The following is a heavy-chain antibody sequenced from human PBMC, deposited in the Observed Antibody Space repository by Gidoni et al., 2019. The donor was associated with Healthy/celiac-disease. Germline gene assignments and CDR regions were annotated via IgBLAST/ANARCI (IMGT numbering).Heavy chain of an antibody. Sequence: QVQLVQSGAEVKKPGASVKVSCTASGYTFTSYAMHWVRQAPGQRLEWMGWINAGNGNTKYSQKFQGRVTITRDTSASTAYMELSSLRSEDTAVYYCARIMDYYDSSGYYYEYFQHWGQGTLVTVSS. V-gene: IGHV1-3*01. D-gene: IGHD3-22*01. CDR3: ARIMDYYDSSGYYYEYFQH. CDR1: GYTFTSYA. J-gene: IGHJ1*01. CDR2: INAGNGNT.